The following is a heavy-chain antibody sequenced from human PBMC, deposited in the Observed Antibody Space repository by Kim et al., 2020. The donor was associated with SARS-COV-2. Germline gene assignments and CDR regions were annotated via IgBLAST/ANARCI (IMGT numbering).Heavy chain of an antibody. D-gene: IGHD6-13*01. CDR3: ARDHQQLVLGYYYGMDV. J-gene: IGHJ6*02. Sequence: GGSLRLSCAASGFTFSDYYMSWIRQAPGKGLEWVSYISSSGSTIYYADSVKGRFTISRDNAKNSLYLQMNSLRAEDTAVYYCARDHQQLVLGYYYGMDVWGQGTTVTVSS. CDR2: ISSSGSTI. V-gene: IGHV3-11*01. CDR1: GFTFSDYY.